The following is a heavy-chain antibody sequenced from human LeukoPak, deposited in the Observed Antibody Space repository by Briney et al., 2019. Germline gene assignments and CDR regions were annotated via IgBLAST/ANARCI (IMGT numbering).Heavy chain of an antibody. J-gene: IGHJ4*02. V-gene: IGHV3-21*01. Sequence: GGSLRLSCAASGFTFSSYSMNWVRQAPGKGLEWVSSISSSSSYIYYADSVKGRFTISRDNAKNSLYLQMNSLRAEDTAVYYCARSDRTLLGVGTHPCDYWGQGTLVTVSS. CDR2: ISSSSSYI. CDR1: GFTFSSYS. CDR3: ARSDRTLLGVGTHPCDY. D-gene: IGHD1-1*01.